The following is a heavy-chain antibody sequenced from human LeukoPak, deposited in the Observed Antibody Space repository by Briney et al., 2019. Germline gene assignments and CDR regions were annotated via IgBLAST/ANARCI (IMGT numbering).Heavy chain of an antibody. J-gene: IGHJ4*02. D-gene: IGHD6-19*01. V-gene: IGHV3-49*03. CDR1: GFTYCDFA. Sequence: GGPERLSCTASGFTYCDFAKRWLRQAPEKAREWGGLIRSTAYGGTTEYAASVKGRFTISRDDSKSIAYLQMNSLKTEDTAVYYCTRDLAVAGIDYWGQGTLVTVSS. CDR3: TRDLAVAGIDY. CDR2: IRSTAYGGTT.